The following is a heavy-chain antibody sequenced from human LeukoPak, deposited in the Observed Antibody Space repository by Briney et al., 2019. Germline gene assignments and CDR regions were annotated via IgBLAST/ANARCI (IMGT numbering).Heavy chain of an antibody. CDR1: GFTFRNYV. J-gene: IGHJ4*02. Sequence: GGSLRLSCAASGFTFRNYVIHWVRQAPGKGLEWVAVTSSDLNVKLYADSVKGRFTISRDNSKNTLYLQMNSLRAEDTAVYYCAREPRGSGYSYFDYWGQGTLVTVSS. V-gene: IGHV3-30-3*01. D-gene: IGHD3-3*01. CDR3: AREPRGSGYSYFDY. CDR2: TSSDLNVK.